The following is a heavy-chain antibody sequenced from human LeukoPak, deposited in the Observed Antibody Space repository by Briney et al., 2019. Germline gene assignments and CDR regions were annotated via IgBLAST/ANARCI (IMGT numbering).Heavy chain of an antibody. D-gene: IGHD1-26*01. CDR3: ARGAGATLYYYYYYMDV. J-gene: IGHJ6*03. Sequence: SXXVSCKASGYTFTGYYMHWVRQAPGQGLEWMGWINPNSGGTNYAQKFQGRVTMTRDTSISKAYMELSRLRSDDTAVYYCARGAGATLYYYYYYMDVWGKGTTVTVSS. CDR1: GYTFTGYY. CDR2: INPNSGGT. V-gene: IGHV1-2*02.